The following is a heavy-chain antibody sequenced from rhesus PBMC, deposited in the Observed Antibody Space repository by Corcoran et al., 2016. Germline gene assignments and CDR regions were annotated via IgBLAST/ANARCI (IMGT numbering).Heavy chain of an antibody. CDR2: IYGSGSST. D-gene: IGHD6S26*01. V-gene: IGHV4S11*01. Sequence: QVQLQQWGEGLVKPSETLSLTCAVYGGSISSSYWSWIRQAPGKGLEWIGYIYGSGSSTNYNPSLKSRVTLSVDTSKNQLSLKLSSVTAADTAVYYCASSAQQRLVSFDYWGQGVLVTVSS. CDR1: GGSISSSY. J-gene: IGHJ4*01. CDR3: ASSAQQRLVSFDY.